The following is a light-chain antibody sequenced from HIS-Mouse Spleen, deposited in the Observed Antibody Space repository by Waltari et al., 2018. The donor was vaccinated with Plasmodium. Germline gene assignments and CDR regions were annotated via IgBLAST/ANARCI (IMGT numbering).Light chain of an antibody. CDR2: EAS. V-gene: IGLV3-10*01. Sequence: SYELTQPPSVSVSPGQTARIPCSGDAWPKKYDYLYQRKPGQAPVLVIYEASKRPSGIPARFSGSSSGTMATLTISGAQVEDEADYYCYSTDSGGNHRVFGGGTKLTV. J-gene: IGLJ3*02. CDR1: AWPKKY. CDR3: YSTDSGGNHRV.